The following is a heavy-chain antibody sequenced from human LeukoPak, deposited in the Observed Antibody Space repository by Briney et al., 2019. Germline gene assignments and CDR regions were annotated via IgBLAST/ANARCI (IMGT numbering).Heavy chain of an antibody. V-gene: IGHV1-2*02. D-gene: IGHD3-9*01. CDR2: INPNSGGT. CDR1: GYTFTGYY. CDR3: ARGRRGYDILTGYNIAPSYYYYYGMDV. Sequence: GASVKVSCKASGYTFTGYYMHWVRQAPGQGLEWMGWINPNSGGTNYAQKFQGRVTMTRDTSISTAYMELSRLRSDDTAVYYCARGRRGYDILTGYNIAPSYYYYYGMDVWGKGTTVTVSS. J-gene: IGHJ6*04.